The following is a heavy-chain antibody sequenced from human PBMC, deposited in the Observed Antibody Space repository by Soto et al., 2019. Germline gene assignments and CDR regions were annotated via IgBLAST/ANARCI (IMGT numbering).Heavy chain of an antibody. J-gene: IGHJ4*02. V-gene: IGHV3-30*03. CDR3: ATRWRVAATREFDY. Sequence: QVQLVESGGGVVQPGRSLRLSCAASGFTFSSYGMHWVRQAPGKGLEWVAVISYDGSNKYYADSVKGRFTISRDNSKNTLYLQMNSLRAEDKAVYYCATRWRVAATREFDYWGQGTLVTVSS. D-gene: IGHD2-15*01. CDR2: ISYDGSNK. CDR1: GFTFSSYG.